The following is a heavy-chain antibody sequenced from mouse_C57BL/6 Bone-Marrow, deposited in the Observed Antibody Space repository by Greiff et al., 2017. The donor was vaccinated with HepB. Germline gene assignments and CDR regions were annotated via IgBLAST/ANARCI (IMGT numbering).Heavy chain of an antibody. CDR3: ARRRVWYFDV. CDR1: GYTFTSYW. CDR2: INPSSGYT. Sequence: VQLQQSGAELAKPGASVKLSCKASGYTFTSYWMHWVKQRPGQGLEWIGYINPSSGYTKYNQKFKDKATLTADKSSSTAYMQLSSLTYEDAAVYDCARRRVWYFDVWGTGTTVTVSS. J-gene: IGHJ1*03. V-gene: IGHV1-7*01.